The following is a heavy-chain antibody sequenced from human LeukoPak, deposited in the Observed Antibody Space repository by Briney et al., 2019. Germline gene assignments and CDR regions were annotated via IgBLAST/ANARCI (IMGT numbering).Heavy chain of an antibody. CDR2: IYYSGST. J-gene: IGHJ3*02. CDR1: GGSISSYY. V-gene: IGHV4-59*01. Sequence: SETLSLTCTVSGGSISSYYWSWIRQPPGKGLEWIGYIYYSGSTNYNPSLKSRVTISVDTSKNQFSLKLSSVTAADTAVYYCARGEYCSGGSCYLAFDIWGQGTMVTVSS. CDR3: ARGEYCSGGSCYLAFDI. D-gene: IGHD2-15*01.